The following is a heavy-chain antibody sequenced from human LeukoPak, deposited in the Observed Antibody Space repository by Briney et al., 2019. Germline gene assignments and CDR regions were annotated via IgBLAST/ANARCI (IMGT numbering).Heavy chain of an antibody. V-gene: IGHV4-59*01. CDR3: ARGRAFFD. CDR1: GGSIFTYY. CDR2: IYYSGNT. Sequence: SETLSLTCTVSGGSIFTYYWSWIRQPPGKGLEWIGYIYYSGNTNYNPSLKSRVTISVDTSKNQFSLKLRSLTAADTAVYYCARGRAFFDWGQGTLVTVSS. D-gene: IGHD3-3*02. J-gene: IGHJ4*02.